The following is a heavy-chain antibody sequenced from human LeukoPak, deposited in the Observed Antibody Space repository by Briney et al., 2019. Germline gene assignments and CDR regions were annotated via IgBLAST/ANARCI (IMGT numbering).Heavy chain of an antibody. CDR2: IYTSGST. Sequence: SQTLSLTCTVSGGSISSGSYYWSWIRQPAGKGLEWIGRIYTSGSTNYNPSLKSRVTISVDTSKNQFSLKLSSVTAADTAVYYCARDQGGSRYSGSYSYYYYYYMDVWGKGTTVTISS. D-gene: IGHD1-26*01. CDR1: GGSISSGSYY. V-gene: IGHV4-61*02. CDR3: ARDQGGSRYSGSYSYYYYYYMDV. J-gene: IGHJ6*03.